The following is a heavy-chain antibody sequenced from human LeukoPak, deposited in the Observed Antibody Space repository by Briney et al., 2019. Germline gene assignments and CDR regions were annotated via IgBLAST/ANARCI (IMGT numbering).Heavy chain of an antibody. D-gene: IGHD3-10*01. Sequence: SETLSLTCTVSGGSISSYYWSWIRQPPGKGLEWIGYIYYSGSTNYNPSLKSRVTISVDTSKNQFSLKLSSVTAADMAVYYCARDQGGSGSYPDYWGQGTLVTVSS. CDR2: IYYSGST. J-gene: IGHJ4*02. CDR1: GGSISSYY. CDR3: ARDQGGSGSYPDY. V-gene: IGHV4-59*01.